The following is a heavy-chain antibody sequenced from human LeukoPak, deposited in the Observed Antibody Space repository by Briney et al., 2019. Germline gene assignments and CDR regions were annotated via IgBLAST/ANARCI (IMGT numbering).Heavy chain of an antibody. CDR2: ISSSGSAI. CDR1: GFPFSDYY. Sequence: GGSLKLSCSASGFPFSDYYMSWIRQGPGKGLEWVSYISSSGSAIYYADSVKGRFTISRDNAKNSLYLQMSSLRVEDTAVYYCARDPRGITALVDYFDYWGQGTLVTVSS. CDR3: ARDPRGITALVDYFDY. V-gene: IGHV3-11*01. J-gene: IGHJ4*02. D-gene: IGHD5-18*01.